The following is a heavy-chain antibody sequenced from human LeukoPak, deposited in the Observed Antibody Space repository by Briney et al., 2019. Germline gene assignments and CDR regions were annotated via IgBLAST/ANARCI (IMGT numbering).Heavy chain of an antibody. J-gene: IGHJ6*03. V-gene: IGHV3-53*01. D-gene: IGHD3-10*01. CDR2: IYSGGST. Sequence: GGSLRLSCAASGFTVSSNYMNWVRQAPGKGLEWVSVIYSGGSTYYADTVKGRFTISRDNAKNMLYLQMNSLRADDTAVYYCARSLRVRGVPDYMDVWGKGTTVIISS. CDR3: ARSLRVRGVPDYMDV. CDR1: GFTVSSNY.